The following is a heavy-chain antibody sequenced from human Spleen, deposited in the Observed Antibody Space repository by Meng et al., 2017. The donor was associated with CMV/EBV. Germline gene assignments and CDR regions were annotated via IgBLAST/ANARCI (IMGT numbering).Heavy chain of an antibody. Sequence: GGSLRLSCAVSEFSVTDNYMSWVRQAPGKGLEWVSVIYSDDSGGSTYYADSVKGRFIISRDKSKNTLYLQMNSLRPEDTAMYYCARPKTYVYDFFEWGQGTLVTVSS. J-gene: IGHJ4*02. CDR1: EFSVTDNY. CDR2: IYSDDSGGST. V-gene: IGHV3-66*02. CDR3: ARPKTYVYDFFE. D-gene: IGHD3-3*01.